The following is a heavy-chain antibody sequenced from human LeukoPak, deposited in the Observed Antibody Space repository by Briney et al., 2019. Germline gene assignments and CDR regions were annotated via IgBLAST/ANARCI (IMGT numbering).Heavy chain of an antibody. D-gene: IGHD6-13*01. J-gene: IGHJ4*02. CDR2: IWYDGSNK. Sequence: GGSLRLSCAASGFTFSTYGMHWVRQAPGKGLEWVAVIWYDGSNKYYADSVKGRFTISRDNSKNTLYLQMNSLRAEDTAVYYCASSWAYFDSWGQGTLVTVSS. CDR3: ASSWAYFDS. CDR1: GFTFSTYG. V-gene: IGHV3-33*01.